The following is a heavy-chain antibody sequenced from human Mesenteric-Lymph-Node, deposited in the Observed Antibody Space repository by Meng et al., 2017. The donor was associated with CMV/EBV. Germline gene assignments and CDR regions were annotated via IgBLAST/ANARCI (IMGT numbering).Heavy chain of an antibody. CDR2: IRYDGSNK. J-gene: IGHJ4*02. V-gene: IGHV3-30*02. CDR1: GFTFSSYG. D-gene: IGHD2-2*01. Sequence: GESLKISCAASGFTFSSYGMHWVRQAPGKGLEWVAFIRYDGSNKYYADSVKGRFTISRDNSKNTLYLQMNSLRAEDTAVYYCAKGNCSSTTCYALDSWGQGTLVTVSS. CDR3: AKGNCSSTTCYALDS.